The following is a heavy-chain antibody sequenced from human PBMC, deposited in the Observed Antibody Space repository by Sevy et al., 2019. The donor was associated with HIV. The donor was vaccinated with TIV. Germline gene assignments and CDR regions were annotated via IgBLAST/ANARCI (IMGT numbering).Heavy chain of an antibody. CDR3: AKEYYYDSSGNYQGYAFDI. J-gene: IGHJ3*02. Sequence: GGSLRLSCAASGFTFSSYGMHWVRQAPGKGLEWAAVISYDGSKKYYADSVKGRFTISRDNSKNTLYLQMNSLRDEDTAVYYCAKEYYYDSSGNYQGYAFDIWGQGTMVTVSS. CDR2: ISYDGSKK. CDR1: GFTFSSYG. V-gene: IGHV3-30*18. D-gene: IGHD3-22*01.